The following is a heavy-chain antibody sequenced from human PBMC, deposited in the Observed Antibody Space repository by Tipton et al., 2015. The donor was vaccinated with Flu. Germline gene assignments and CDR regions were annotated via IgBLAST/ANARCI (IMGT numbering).Heavy chain of an antibody. D-gene: IGHD6-13*01. CDR1: SGPISSYY. CDR3: ARHHEQQLAWYFDL. V-gene: IGHV4-59*08. J-gene: IGHJ2*01. Sequence: TLSLTCSVSSGPISSYYWSWIRQPPGKELEWIGYVKDSGSTRYNPSLKSRVTISVDTSKNHVSLKLSSATAADTAVYYCARHHEQQLAWYFDLWGRGTLVTVSS. CDR2: VKDSGST.